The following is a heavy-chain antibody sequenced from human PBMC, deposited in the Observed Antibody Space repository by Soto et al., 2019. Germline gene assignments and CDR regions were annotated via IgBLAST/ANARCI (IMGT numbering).Heavy chain of an antibody. CDR2: VFGNGAGTP. CDR1: GGSFTGDY. CDR3: ARDLPPYGGRRSPPTGAFED. Sequence: LSLTCSVSGGSFTGDYWSWIRQPAGKGPQWIGRVFGNGAGTPIYNSLLKSRARMSADPSKRQFSLTLTSVTAADTAVYYCARDLPPYGGRRSPPTGAFEDWGQGIMATVSS. D-gene: IGHD2-15*01. J-gene: IGHJ4*02. V-gene: IGHV4-4*07.